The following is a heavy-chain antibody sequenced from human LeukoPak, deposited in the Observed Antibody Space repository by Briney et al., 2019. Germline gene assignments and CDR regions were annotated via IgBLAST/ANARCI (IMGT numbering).Heavy chain of an antibody. Sequence: GGSLRLSCAASGFTFSSYAMSWVRQAPGKGLEWVGFIRSKAYGGTTEYAASVKGRFTISRDDSKSIAYLQMNSLKTEDTAVYYCTRDGEGAWGQGTLVTVSS. CDR1: GFTFSSYA. CDR3: TRDGEGA. J-gene: IGHJ4*02. V-gene: IGHV3-49*04. CDR2: IRSKAYGGTT. D-gene: IGHD2-21*01.